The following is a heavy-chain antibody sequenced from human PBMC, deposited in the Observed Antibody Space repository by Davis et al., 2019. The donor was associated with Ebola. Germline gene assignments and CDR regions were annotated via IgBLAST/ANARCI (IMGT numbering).Heavy chain of an antibody. CDR2: IYYSGST. V-gene: IGHV4-39*01. Sequence: GSLRLSCSVSGGSISSSSYYWGWIRQPPGKGLEWIGSIYYSGSTYYNPSLKSRVTISVDTSKNQFSLKLSSVTAADTAVYYCARASTVTPFDYWGQGTLVTVSS. CDR3: ARASTVTPFDY. J-gene: IGHJ4*02. CDR1: GGSISSSSYY. D-gene: IGHD4-11*01.